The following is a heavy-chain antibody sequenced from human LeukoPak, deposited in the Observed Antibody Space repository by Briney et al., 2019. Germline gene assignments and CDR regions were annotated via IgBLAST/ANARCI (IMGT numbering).Heavy chain of an antibody. D-gene: IGHD3-10*01. Sequence: ASVKVSCKASGYTFTSYGISWVRQAPGQGLEWMGWISAYNGNTNYAQKFQGRVTMTRDTSISTAYMELNSLTSEDTAVYYCARSPVGVRKKNDFWGQGTLVIVSS. CDR1: GYTFTSYG. J-gene: IGHJ4*02. CDR3: ARSPVGVRKKNDF. CDR2: ISAYNGNT. V-gene: IGHV1-18*01.